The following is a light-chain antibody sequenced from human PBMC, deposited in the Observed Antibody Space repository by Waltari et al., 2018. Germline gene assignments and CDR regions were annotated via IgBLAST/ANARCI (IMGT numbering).Light chain of an antibody. CDR1: QDTKIF. Sequence: DIQMTQSPASLSASVGDRVTITCQASQDTKIFLNWYQQKSGKAPKLLIYDASNLQPWVPSRFSGSGSGTDFAFTISSLQPEDVATYYCQQYDDLPLTFGGGTKVEIQ. CDR2: DAS. V-gene: IGKV1-33*01. J-gene: IGKJ4*01. CDR3: QQYDDLPLT.